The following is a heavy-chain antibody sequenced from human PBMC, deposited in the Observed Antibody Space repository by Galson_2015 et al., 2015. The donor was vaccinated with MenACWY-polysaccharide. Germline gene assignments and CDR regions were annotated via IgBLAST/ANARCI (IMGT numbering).Heavy chain of an antibody. D-gene: IGHD5-18*01. Sequence: SLRLSCAASGFTFSSYCMSWVRQAPGKGLEWVSSISSSSSYIYYADSVKGRFTISRDNAKNSLYLQMNSLRSEDTAVYYCASKTLEPDLASTTAMATTLYYCSYGMDVWGQGTPVTVSS. J-gene: IGHJ6*02. CDR1: GFTFSSYC. CDR2: ISSSSSYI. V-gene: IGHV3-21*04. CDR3: ASKTLEPDLASTTAMATTLYYCSYGMDV.